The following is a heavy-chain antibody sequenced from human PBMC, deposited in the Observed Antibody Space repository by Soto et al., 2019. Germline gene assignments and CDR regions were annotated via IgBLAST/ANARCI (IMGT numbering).Heavy chain of an antibody. D-gene: IGHD1-26*01. CDR1: GFTFINSA. V-gene: IGHV1-58*02. J-gene: IGHJ4*02. CDR2: IVVGSGHI. CDR3: AAVQGGGATFHF. Sequence: QVQLAQSGPEVKKPGTSVKVSCKASGFTFINSAIQWVRQARGQRLEWMGWIVVGSGHINYAQKFQERLSITRDMSTSTAYMELSSLTLEDTAVYYCAAVQGGGATFHFWGPGTLVTVSS.